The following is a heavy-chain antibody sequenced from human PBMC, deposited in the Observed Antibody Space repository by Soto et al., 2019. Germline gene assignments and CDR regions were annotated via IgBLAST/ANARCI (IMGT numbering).Heavy chain of an antibody. CDR2: INPNSGNI. V-gene: IGHV1-8*01. CDR3: ARGRASGSYYLLDF. J-gene: IGHJ4*02. CDR1: GDTFTTYD. D-gene: IGHD3-10*01. Sequence: ASVKVSCKASGDTFTTYDINWVRQATGHGLEWMGWINPNSGNIGYAQRFQGRVTMTRDTAIRTAYMEVSSLRSDDTAVYYCARGRASGSYYLLDFWGQGTLVTSPQ.